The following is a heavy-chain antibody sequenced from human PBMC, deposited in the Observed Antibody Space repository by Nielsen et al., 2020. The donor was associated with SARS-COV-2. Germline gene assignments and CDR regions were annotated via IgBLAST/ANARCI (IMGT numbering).Heavy chain of an antibody. CDR3: AKDLHSIAVAGTIWFDP. D-gene: IGHD6-19*01. J-gene: IGHJ5*02. V-gene: IGHV3-23*01. CDR2: ISGSGGST. Sequence: VRQAPGKGLEWVSAISGSGGSTYYADSVNGRFTISRDNSKNTLYLQMNSLRAEDTAVYYCAKDLHSIAVAGTIWFDPWGQGTLVTVSS.